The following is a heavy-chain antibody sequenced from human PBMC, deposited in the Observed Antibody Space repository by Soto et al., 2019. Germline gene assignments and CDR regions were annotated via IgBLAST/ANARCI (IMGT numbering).Heavy chain of an antibody. D-gene: IGHD2-2*01. Sequence: EVQLVESGGGLVQPGGSLRLSCAASGFTFSRYWIHWVLQAPGKGLVWVARINGDGSSTAYEDSVKGRFTISRDNAKNMLYLQVNSLGVEDTAVYFCVRATAVFFDLWGQGPLVTVS. CDR2: INGDGSST. CDR3: VRATAVFFDL. V-gene: IGHV3-74*03. CDR1: GFTFSRYW. J-gene: IGHJ4*02.